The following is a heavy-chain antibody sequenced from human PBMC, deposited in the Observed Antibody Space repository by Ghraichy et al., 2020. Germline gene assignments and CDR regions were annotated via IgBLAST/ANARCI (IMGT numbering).Heavy chain of an antibody. J-gene: IGHJ4*02. CDR2: IYSGGST. CDR3: ARAILIYSGYDC. D-gene: IGHD5-12*01. CDR1: GFTVSSNY. V-gene: IGHV3-53*01. Sequence: LSLTCAASGFTVSSNYMSWVRQAPGKGLEWVSVIYSGGSTYYADSVKGRFTISRDNSKNTLYLQMNSLRAEDTAVYYCARAILIYSGYDCWGQGTLVTVSS.